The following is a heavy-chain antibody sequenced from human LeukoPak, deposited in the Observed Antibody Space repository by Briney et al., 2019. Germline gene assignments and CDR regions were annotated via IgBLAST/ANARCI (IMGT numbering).Heavy chain of an antibody. J-gene: IGHJ3*02. Sequence: GGSLRLSCAASGFTVSSNYMSWVRQAPGKGLEWVSVIYSAGSTYYADSVKGRFTISRDNSKNTLFLQMNSLRAEDTAVYYCARGRRDCSGDCYVAFDIWGQGTMVTVSS. CDR1: GFTVSSNY. V-gene: IGHV3-53*01. CDR2: IYSAGST. D-gene: IGHD2-21*02. CDR3: ARGRRDCSGDCYVAFDI.